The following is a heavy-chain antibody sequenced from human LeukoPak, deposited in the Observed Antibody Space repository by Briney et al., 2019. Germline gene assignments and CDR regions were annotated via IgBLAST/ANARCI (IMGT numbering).Heavy chain of an antibody. CDR1: GGSINSSSYY. J-gene: IGHJ4*02. CDR3: ARGLAYHSLMYGY. D-gene: IGHD2-8*01. CDR2: IFYSGNT. Sequence: PSETLSLTCTVSGGSINSSSYYWGWIRQPPGKGLEWIGSIFYSGNTYDNPSLKSRVTISVDTSKNQFSLELSSVTAADTAVYYCARGLAYHSLMYGYWGQGTLVTVSS. V-gene: IGHV4-39*01.